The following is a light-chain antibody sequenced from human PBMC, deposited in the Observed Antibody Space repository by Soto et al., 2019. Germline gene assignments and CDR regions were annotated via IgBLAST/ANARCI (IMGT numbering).Light chain of an antibody. V-gene: IGKV3-20*01. CDR3: HQYGGSPQRT. Sequence: EIVLTQSPGTLSLSPGERATLSCRASQSVTNNYLAWYQHKPGRPPRLLIYGASTRASGIPDRFSGSVSGTDFTLTISGLEPEDFAVYFCHQYGGSPQRTFVPGTKVEIK. J-gene: IGKJ1*01. CDR2: GAS. CDR1: QSVTNNY.